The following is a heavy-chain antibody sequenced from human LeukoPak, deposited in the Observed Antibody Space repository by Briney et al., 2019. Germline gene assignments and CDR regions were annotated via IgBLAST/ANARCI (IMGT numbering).Heavy chain of an antibody. D-gene: IGHD2-2*03. CDR2: IGTAGDT. CDR3: ARAVGYCSSTSCYFPYYFDY. Sequence: GGSLRLSCAASGFTFSSYDMHRVRQATGKGLEWVSAIGTAGDTYYPGSVKGRFTISRENAKNSLYLQMNSLRAGDTAAYYCARAVGYCSSTSCYFPYYFDYWGQGTLVTVSS. J-gene: IGHJ4*02. V-gene: IGHV3-13*01. CDR1: GFTFSSYD.